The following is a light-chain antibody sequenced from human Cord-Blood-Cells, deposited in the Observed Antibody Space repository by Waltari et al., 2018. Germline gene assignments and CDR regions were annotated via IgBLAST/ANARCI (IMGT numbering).Light chain of an antibody. V-gene: IGLV2-8*01. CDR2: EVS. CDR3: SSYAGSNNFVV. Sequence: QSALTQPPSASGSPGQSVTISCTGTSSDVGGYNYVSWYQQHPGKAPKLMIYEVSRRPPGFPDRSAGSKAGNTASLTVSGLQAEDEADYYCSSYAGSNNFVVFGGGTKLTVL. CDR1: SSDVGGYNY. J-gene: IGLJ2*01.